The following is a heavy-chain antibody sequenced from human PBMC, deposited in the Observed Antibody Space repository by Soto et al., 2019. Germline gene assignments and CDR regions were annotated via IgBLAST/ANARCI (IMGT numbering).Heavy chain of an antibody. CDR1: GYSFTSYW. V-gene: IGHV5-51*01. J-gene: IGHJ4*02. CDR2: IYPSNSNT. CDR3: ARESTGQFDY. D-gene: IGHD2-2*01. Sequence: RGESLKISCKGFGYSFTSYWIGWVRQMPGKGLEWMGIIYPSNSNTRYSPSFQGRVTISADTSISTVYLQWDSLKASDTAIYHCARESTGQFDYWGQGTQVTVSS.